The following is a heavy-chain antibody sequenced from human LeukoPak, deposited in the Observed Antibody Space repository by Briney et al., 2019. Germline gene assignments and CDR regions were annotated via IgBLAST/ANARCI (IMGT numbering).Heavy chain of an antibody. CDR1: GFTFSSYA. V-gene: IGHV3-7*01. Sequence: GGSLRLSCAASGFTFSSYAMSWVRQAPGKGLEWVANIKQDGSEKYYVESVKGRFTISRDNAKNSLYLQINSLRAEDTAVYYCASYYDSDTNWFDPWGQGTLVTVSS. CDR2: IKQDGSEK. D-gene: IGHD3-22*01. J-gene: IGHJ5*02. CDR3: ASYYDSDTNWFDP.